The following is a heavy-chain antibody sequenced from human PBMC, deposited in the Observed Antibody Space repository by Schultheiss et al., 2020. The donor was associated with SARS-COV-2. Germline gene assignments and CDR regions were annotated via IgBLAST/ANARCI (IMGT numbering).Heavy chain of an antibody. V-gene: IGHV3-48*03. Sequence: GGSLRLSCAASGFTFSSSEMNWVRQAPGKGLEWISYISGGSGALYYADSVWGRFTISRDNAKRSVYLQMNSLRAEDTAVYYCARGYCSTFGCYLHFDHWGQGALVTVSS. J-gene: IGHJ4*02. CDR2: ISGGSGAL. CDR3: ARGYCSTFGCYLHFDH. D-gene: IGHD2-2*01. CDR1: GFTFSSSE.